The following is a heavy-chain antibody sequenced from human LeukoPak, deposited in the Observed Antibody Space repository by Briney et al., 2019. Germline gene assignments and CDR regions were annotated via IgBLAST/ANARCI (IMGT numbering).Heavy chain of an antibody. Sequence: SGTLSLTCSVSGGSINTYYWSWFRQTPPKGLEWIGFIYYTGSTNYNPSLTSRVTMSVDTSKSQFSLKLTSVTAADTALYYCARGANRLDSWGRGTLVTVSS. V-gene: IGHV4-59*12. CDR3: ARGANRLDS. J-gene: IGHJ4*02. D-gene: IGHD1-14*01. CDR1: GGSINTYY. CDR2: IYYTGST.